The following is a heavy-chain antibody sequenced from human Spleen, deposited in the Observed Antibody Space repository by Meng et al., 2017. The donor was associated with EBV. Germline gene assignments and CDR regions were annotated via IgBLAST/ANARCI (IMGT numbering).Heavy chain of an antibody. CDR2: VNHNGNT. CDR3: ARGSYYYDGDALGAY. CDR1: GGCFSGWN. V-gene: IGHV4-34*01. J-gene: IGHJ4*02. Sequence: QAPLQQCGAGLFKPSESLSLTCASFGGCFSGWNWTWIRQPPGKGLEWIGEVNHNGNTNYNPSLKSRVTISVDTSENQFSLKLSSVTAADTAVYYCARGSYYYDGDALGAYWGQGTLVTVSS. D-gene: IGHD3-22*01.